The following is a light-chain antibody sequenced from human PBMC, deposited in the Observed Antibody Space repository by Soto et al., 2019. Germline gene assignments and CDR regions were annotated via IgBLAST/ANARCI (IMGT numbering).Light chain of an antibody. Sequence: EIVLTQSPATLSLSPGERATLSCRASQSVSSYLAWYQQKPGQAPRLLIYDASNRATGIPARFSGSGSGTDFTLTISSLAPEDFAVYYCPHRGNWLTVGGGTKVEIK. V-gene: IGKV3-11*01. CDR2: DAS. CDR1: QSVSSY. CDR3: PHRGNWLT. J-gene: IGKJ4*01.